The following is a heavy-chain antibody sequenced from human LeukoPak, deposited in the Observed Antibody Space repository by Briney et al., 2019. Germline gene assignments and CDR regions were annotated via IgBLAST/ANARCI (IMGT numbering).Heavy chain of an antibody. D-gene: IGHD6-25*01. Sequence: PGGSLRLSCAASGFTFSSYAMHWVRQAPGKGLEWVAVISYDGSNKYYADSVKGRFTISRDNSKNTLYLQMNSLRAEDTAVYYCARDIAATWGQGTLVTVSS. CDR1: GFTFSSYA. CDR3: ARDIAAT. J-gene: IGHJ4*02. CDR2: ISYDGSNK. V-gene: IGHV3-30*04.